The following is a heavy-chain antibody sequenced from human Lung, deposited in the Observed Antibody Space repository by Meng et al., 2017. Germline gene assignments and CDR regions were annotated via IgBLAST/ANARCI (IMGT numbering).Heavy chain of an antibody. D-gene: IGHD2-15*01. CDR1: GYTFTGSY. Sequence: QVQLVQPWSEVKKPGASVKVSCKASGYTFTGSYMHWVRQAPGQGLEWMGRVNPNNGGTNYAQKFQGRVTMTRDTSISTAYLELSRLTSDDTAVYYCASYCRGTSCATYWGQGSLVTVSS. CDR3: ASYCRGTSCATY. V-gene: IGHV1-2*06. J-gene: IGHJ4*02. CDR2: VNPNNGGT.